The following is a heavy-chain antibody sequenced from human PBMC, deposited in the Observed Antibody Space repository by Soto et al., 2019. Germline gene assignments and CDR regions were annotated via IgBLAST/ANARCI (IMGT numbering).Heavy chain of an antibody. D-gene: IGHD2-2*01. Sequence: QVQLVQSGAEVKKPGSSVKVSCKASGGTFSSYAISWVRQAPGQGLEWMGGIIPISDTTNYAQKFQGRVTINADESTSTVYKELSSLRSEDTAVYYCATSQGSSTSLEIYYYYYYGMDVWGQGTTVTVSS. J-gene: IGHJ6*02. CDR2: IIPISDTT. V-gene: IGHV1-69*01. CDR1: GGTFSSYA. CDR3: ATSQGSSTSLEIYYYYYYGMDV.